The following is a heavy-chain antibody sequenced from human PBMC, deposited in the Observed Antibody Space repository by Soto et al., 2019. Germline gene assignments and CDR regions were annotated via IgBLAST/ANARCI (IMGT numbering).Heavy chain of an antibody. J-gene: IGHJ4*02. D-gene: IGHD3-3*01. Sequence: GESLKISCKGSGYSFTSYWIGWVRQMPGKGLEWMGIIYPGDSDTRYSPSFQGQVTISADKSISTAYLQWSSLKASDTAMYYCARTNAIFGVVIIPEFDYWGQGTLVTVSS. CDR3: ARTNAIFGVVIIPEFDY. CDR2: IYPGDSDT. V-gene: IGHV5-51*01. CDR1: GYSFTSYW.